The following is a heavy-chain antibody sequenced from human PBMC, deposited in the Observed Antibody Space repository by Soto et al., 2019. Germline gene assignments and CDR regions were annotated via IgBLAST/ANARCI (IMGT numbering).Heavy chain of an antibody. CDR1: GFTFDDYA. J-gene: IGHJ4*02. CDR2: INGDGSST. Sequence: VQLVESGGGLVQPGRSLRLSCAASGFTFDDYAMHWVRQAPGKGLEWVSRINGDGSSTSNADPVKGRFTISRDNAKNTLYLEMNSLRAEDTAVYYCARESMWAPDYWGQGTLVAVSS. CDR3: ARESMWAPDY. V-gene: IGHV3-9*01. D-gene: IGHD1-26*01.